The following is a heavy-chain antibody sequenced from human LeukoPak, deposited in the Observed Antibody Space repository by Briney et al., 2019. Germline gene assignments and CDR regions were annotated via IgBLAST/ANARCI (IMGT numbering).Heavy chain of an antibody. CDR1: GGTFSSYA. D-gene: IGHD3-22*01. CDR3: ARGQGHYYDSSGYYYTYFDY. V-gene: IGHV1-69*05. Sequence: SVKVSCKASGGTFSSYAISWVRQAPGQGLEWMGRIIPIFGTADYAQKFQGRVTITTDESTSTAYMELSSLRSEDTAVYYCARGQGHYYDSSGYYYTYFDYWGQGTLVTVSS. J-gene: IGHJ4*02. CDR2: IIPIFGTA.